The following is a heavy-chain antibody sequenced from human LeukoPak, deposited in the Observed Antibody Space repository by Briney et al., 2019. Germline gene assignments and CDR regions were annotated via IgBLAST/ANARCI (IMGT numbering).Heavy chain of an antibody. J-gene: IGHJ4*02. Sequence: GGSLRLSCAASGFTFSSYAMSWVRQAPGKGLEWVSAISGSGGSTYYADSVKGRFTISRDNSKNTLYLQMNSLRAEDTAVYYCAKGLRRLVVEAPLDYWGQGTLVTVSS. CDR3: AKGLRRLVVEAPLDY. V-gene: IGHV3-23*01. D-gene: IGHD6-19*01. CDR2: ISGSGGST. CDR1: GFTFSSYA.